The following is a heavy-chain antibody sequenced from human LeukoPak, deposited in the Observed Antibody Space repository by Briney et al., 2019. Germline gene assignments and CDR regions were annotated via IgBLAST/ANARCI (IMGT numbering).Heavy chain of an antibody. V-gene: IGHV3-21*04. D-gene: IGHD2-2*01. CDR3: ARDCSSTSCSYDAFDI. J-gene: IGHJ3*02. CDR1: GFTFSSYS. Sequence: GGSLRLSCAASGFTFSSYSMNWVRQAPGKGLEWVSSISSSSSYIYYADSVKGRFTISRDNAKNSLYLQMNSLRAEDMALYYCARDCSSTSCSYDAFDIWGQGTMVTVSS. CDR2: ISSSSSYI.